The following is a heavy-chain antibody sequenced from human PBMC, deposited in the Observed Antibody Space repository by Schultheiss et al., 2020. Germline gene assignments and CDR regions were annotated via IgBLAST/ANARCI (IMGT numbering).Heavy chain of an antibody. CDR2: ISKSGSTI. J-gene: IGHJ6*04. Sequence: GGSLRLSCAASGFIFSNYYMSWIRQAPGKGLEWISYISKSGSTIYYADSVKGRFTISRDNAKNTLYLQMNSLRAEDTAVYYCARAPPAHRVGFRYYYGMDVWGKGTTVTGSS. D-gene: IGHD1-14*01. CDR1: GFIFSNYY. CDR3: ARAPPAHRVGFRYYYGMDV. V-gene: IGHV3-11*04.